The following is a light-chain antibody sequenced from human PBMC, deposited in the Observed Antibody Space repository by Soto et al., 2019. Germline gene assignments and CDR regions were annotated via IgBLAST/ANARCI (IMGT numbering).Light chain of an antibody. J-gene: IGKJ1*01. CDR2: GAS. CDR3: QQYGSSPWT. CDR1: QSVSSSY. V-gene: IGKV3-20*01. Sequence: EIVLTQSPGTLSLSPGERATLSCRASQSVSSSYLAWYQQKSGQAPRLLIYGASSRATGIPDRFSGSASGTDLTLTISRLEPEDVAVYFCQQYGSSPWTFGQGTKV.